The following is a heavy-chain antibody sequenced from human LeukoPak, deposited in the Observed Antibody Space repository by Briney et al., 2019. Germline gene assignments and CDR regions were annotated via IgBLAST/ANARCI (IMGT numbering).Heavy chain of an antibody. J-gene: IGHJ2*01. CDR2: ISDGGGST. D-gene: IGHD6-19*01. CDR3: AKEGRLRKSFGSVLGVAVRPRYFDL. V-gene: IGHV3-23*01. Sequence: GGTLRLSCAASGFIFSHYGMNWVRQAPGKGLEWVSAISDGGGSTYYADSVKGRFTISRDNSKNTLYLQMNSLRAEDTAVYYCAKEGRLRKSFGSVLGVAVRPRYFDLWGRGTLVTVSS. CDR1: GFIFSHYG.